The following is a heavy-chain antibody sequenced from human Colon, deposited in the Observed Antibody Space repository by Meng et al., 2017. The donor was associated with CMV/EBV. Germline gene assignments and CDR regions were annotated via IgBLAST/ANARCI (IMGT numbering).Heavy chain of an antibody. CDR3: VRGGDLASQLPHGFDY. J-gene: IGHJ4*02. CDR2: IYHSKTYDSGST. CDR1: DDSIRSYY. D-gene: IGHD3-16*02. Sequence: SETLSLTCTVSDDSIRSYYWTWVRQTPERGRQWIGYIYHSKTYDSGSTNYKTSLRSRVAMSLDTAKSQVSLSPASATAADTAVYYCVRGGDLASQLPHGFDYWGPGALVTVSS. V-gene: IGHV4-59*01.